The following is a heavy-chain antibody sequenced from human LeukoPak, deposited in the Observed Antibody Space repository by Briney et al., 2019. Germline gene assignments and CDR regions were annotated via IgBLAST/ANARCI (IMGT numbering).Heavy chain of an antibody. J-gene: IGHJ3*01. CDR3: ASGILTGYYSVGV. CDR2: IYYSGST. V-gene: IGHV4-59*01. Sequence: SETLSLTCTVSGGSISSYYWSWIRQPPGKGLGWIGYIYYSGSTNYNPSLKSRVTISVDTSKNQFSLKLSSVTAADTAVYYCASGILTGYYSVGVWGQGTMVTVSS. CDR1: GGSISSYY. D-gene: IGHD3-9*01.